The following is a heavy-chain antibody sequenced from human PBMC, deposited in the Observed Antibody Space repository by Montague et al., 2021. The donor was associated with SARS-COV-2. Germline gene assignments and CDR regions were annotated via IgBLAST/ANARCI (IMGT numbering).Heavy chain of an antibody. V-gene: IGHV4-61*09. Sequence: TLSLTCTVSGGSVSSRSLFWSWIRQPAGKGLERIGHIYATGSAKYNPSLESRVTISVDTSNNQFSLRLNSVTAADTAVYYCTRVVVVVPASPAPTLFDPWGQGILVVVSS. CDR1: GGSVSSRSLF. CDR2: IYATGSA. J-gene: IGHJ5*02. D-gene: IGHD2-15*01. CDR3: TRVVVVVPASPAPTLFDP.